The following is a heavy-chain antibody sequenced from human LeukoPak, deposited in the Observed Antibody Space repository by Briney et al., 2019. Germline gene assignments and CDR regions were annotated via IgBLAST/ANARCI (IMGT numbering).Heavy chain of an antibody. CDR2: IIPVYGTA. Sequence: ASVKVSCKGSGGTFNNYGLNWVRQAPGQGLEWMGGIIPVYGTANYAQKFRDRVTITSDESTSTTYMELSSLRSEDTAVYYCARSGGLGARNADAFDIWGQGTTVTVSS. CDR1: GGTFNNYG. J-gene: IGHJ3*02. CDR3: ARSGGLGARNADAFDI. D-gene: IGHD1-26*01. V-gene: IGHV1-69*13.